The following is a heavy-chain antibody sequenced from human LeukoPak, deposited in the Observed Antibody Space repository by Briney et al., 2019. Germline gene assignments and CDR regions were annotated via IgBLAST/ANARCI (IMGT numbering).Heavy chain of an antibody. J-gene: IGHJ6*03. CDR3: ARTAIAAHYYMDV. CDR1: GGSISSGGYY. D-gene: IGHD6-13*01. Sequence: SETLSLTCTVSGGSISSGGYYWSWIRQPPGKGLEWIGYIYHSGSTYYNPSLRSRVTISVDRSKNQFSLKLSSVTAADTAVYYCARTAIAAHYYMDVWDKGTTVTVSS. V-gene: IGHV4-30-2*01. CDR2: IYHSGST.